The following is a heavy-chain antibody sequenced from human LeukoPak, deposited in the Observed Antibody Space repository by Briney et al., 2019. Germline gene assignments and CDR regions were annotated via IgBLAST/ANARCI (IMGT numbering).Heavy chain of an antibody. J-gene: IGHJ5*02. Sequence: SVKVSCKTSGGTFNNSAISWVRQAPGQGLEWLGGIMPLFGTAGYAQKFQGRVTITKDESTRTVYLELTSLTSDDTAVYYCARDVHGDYGSGWFDPRGQGTLVSVSS. V-gene: IGHV1-69*05. D-gene: IGHD4-17*01. CDR1: GGTFNNSA. CDR3: ARDVHGDYGSGWFDP. CDR2: IMPLFGTA.